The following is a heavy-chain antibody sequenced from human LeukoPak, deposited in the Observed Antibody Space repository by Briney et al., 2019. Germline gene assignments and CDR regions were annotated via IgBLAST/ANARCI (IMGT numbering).Heavy chain of an antibody. J-gene: IGHJ4*02. CDR2: ISWNCGSI. CDR3: AKVDCSGGSCYSEEDY. Sequence: GGSLRLSCAASGFIFSSNAMHWVRQAPGKGLEWVPGISWNCGSIGYSDSVKGRFTISRENAKNSLYLQMNSLRAEDTAVYFCAKVDCSGGSCYSEEDYWGQGTLVTVSS. CDR1: GFIFSSNA. V-gene: IGHV3-9*01. D-gene: IGHD2-15*01.